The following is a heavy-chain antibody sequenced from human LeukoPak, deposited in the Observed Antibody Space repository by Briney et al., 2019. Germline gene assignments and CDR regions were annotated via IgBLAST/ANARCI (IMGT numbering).Heavy chain of an antibody. CDR3: ARDNAVVAAFDY. CDR2: ISSSSRYI. D-gene: IGHD2-15*01. J-gene: IGHJ4*02. V-gene: IGHV3-21*01. CDR1: GFTFSSYS. Sequence: GGSLRLSCAASGFTFSSYSMNWVRQAPGKGLEWVSSISSSSRYIYYADSVKGRFTISRDNAKNSLYLQMNSLRAEDTAVYYCARDNAVVAAFDYWGQGTLVTVSS.